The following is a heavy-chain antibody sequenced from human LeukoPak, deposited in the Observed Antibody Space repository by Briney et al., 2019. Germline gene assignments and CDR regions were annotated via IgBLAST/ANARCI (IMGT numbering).Heavy chain of an antibody. D-gene: IGHD1-26*01. CDR2: IYYSGIT. V-gene: IGHV4-59*12. CDR1: GDSISSYY. Sequence: SETLSPTCTVSGDSISSYYWYWFRQPPGKELEWIACIYYSGITHYNPSLKSRVTISLDTSKNQFSLRLSSVTAADTAVYYCAREGIVRTYDQWGQGTLVTVSS. J-gene: IGHJ4*02. CDR3: AREGIVRTYDQ.